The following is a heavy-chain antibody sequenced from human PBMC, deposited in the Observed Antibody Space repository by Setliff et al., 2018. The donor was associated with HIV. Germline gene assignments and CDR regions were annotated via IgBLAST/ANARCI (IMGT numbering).Heavy chain of an antibody. CDR1: GFTFSSYW. CDR3: ARDPPTAGWYFDL. D-gene: IGHD6-19*01. V-gene: IGHV3-74*01. CDR2: IKPDGSSI. Sequence: VGSLRLSCAASGFTFSSYWIHWVRQTPGKGLVWVSRIKPDGSSITYADSVKGRSTISRDNAKNTVHLQMNSLRADDTAVYYCARDPPTAGWYFDLWGRGTLVTVSS. J-gene: IGHJ2*01.